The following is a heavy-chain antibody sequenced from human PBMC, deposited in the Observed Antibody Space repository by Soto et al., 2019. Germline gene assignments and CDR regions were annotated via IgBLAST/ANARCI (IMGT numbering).Heavy chain of an antibody. Sequence: PGGSLRLSRAASGFTFSSYGMHWVPQAPGKGLEWVAVISYDGSNKYYADSVKGRFTISRDNSKNTLYLQMNSLRAEDTAVYYCAKDMYYYGSGSYSSDYWGQGTLVTVSS. CDR1: GFTFSSYG. J-gene: IGHJ4*02. CDR2: ISYDGSNK. D-gene: IGHD3-10*01. CDR3: AKDMYYYGSGSYSSDY. V-gene: IGHV3-30*18.